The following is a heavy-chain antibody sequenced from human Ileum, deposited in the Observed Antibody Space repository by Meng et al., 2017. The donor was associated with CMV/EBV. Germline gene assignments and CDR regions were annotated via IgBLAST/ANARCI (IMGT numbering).Heavy chain of an antibody. CDR1: GGSVSSGVYY. V-gene: IGHV4-30-4*08. D-gene: IGHD3-16*02. Sequence: SETLSLTCTVSGGSVSSGVYYWSWIRQPPGKGLEWIGYIYYSGNTYYNPSLKSRVIISVETSKNQFSLKLSSVTAADTAVYYCVGRGYPPYFDSWGQGTLVTVSS. J-gene: IGHJ4*02. CDR2: IYYSGNT. CDR3: VGRGYPPYFDS.